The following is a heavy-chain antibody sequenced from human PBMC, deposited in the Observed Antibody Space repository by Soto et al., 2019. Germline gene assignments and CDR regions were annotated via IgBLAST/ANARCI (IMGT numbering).Heavy chain of an antibody. CDR1: GFSLTTSGVG. CDR3: VNTGYSYDPFGY. J-gene: IGHJ4*02. CDR2: IFWNDDE. D-gene: IGHD5-18*01. Sequence: SGPTLVNPTQTLTLTCTFSGFSLTTSGVGVGWIRQPPGKALEWLALIFWNDDERYSPSLNSRLTITKDTSKNQVVLTMTNMEPVDTATYYCVNTGYSYDPFGYWGRGTLVTVS. V-gene: IGHV2-5*01.